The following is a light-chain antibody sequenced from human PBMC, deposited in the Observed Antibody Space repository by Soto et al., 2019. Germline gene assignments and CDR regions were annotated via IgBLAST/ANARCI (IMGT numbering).Light chain of an antibody. CDR1: SSNIGAGYD. Sequence: QSVLTQPPSVSGAPGQRVTISCTGSSSNIGAGYDVNWYQQLPGAVPRLLIYGNNVRPSGVPDRFSGSKSDTSASLAITGLQTEDEADYYCQSFDSSLTVWMFGGGTKLTVL. CDR3: QSFDSSLTVWM. J-gene: IGLJ3*02. CDR2: GNN. V-gene: IGLV1-40*01.